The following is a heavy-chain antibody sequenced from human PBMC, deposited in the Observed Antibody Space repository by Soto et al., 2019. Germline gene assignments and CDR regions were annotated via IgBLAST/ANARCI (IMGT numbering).Heavy chain of an antibody. CDR1: GFTFSSYS. D-gene: IGHD5-18*01. CDR3: TTGDTAMVTYVPFDY. J-gene: IGHJ4*02. Sequence: AGGSLRLSCAASGFTFSSYSMNWVRQAPGKGLEWVGRIKRKTDGGTIDYAAPVKGRFTISRDDSKNTLYLQMNSLKTEDTAVYYCTTGDTAMVTYVPFDYWGQGTLVTVSS. CDR2: IKRKTDGGTI. V-gene: IGHV3-15*01.